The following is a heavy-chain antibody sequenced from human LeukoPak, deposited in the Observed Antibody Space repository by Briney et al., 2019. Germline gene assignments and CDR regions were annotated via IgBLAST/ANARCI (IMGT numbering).Heavy chain of an antibody. D-gene: IGHD6-6*01. V-gene: IGHV4-59*01. J-gene: IGHJ3*02. CDR2: IYYSGST. CDR3: ARDLTSDAFDI. Sequence: SETLSLTCTVSGGSISSYYWSWIRQPPGKGLEWIGYIYYSGSTNYNPSLKSRVTISVDTSKNQFSLKLSSVTAADTAVYYCARDLTSDAFDIWGQGTMVTVSS. CDR1: GGSISSYY.